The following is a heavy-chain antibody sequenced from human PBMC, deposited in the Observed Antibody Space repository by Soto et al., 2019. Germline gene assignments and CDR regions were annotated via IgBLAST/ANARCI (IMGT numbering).Heavy chain of an antibody. CDR1: GFTVSSSY. V-gene: IGHV3-66*01. J-gene: IGHJ5*01. CDR3: ALHCTGGNWFGY. CDR2: IYAGGDT. D-gene: IGHD2-8*02. Sequence: EVQVVESGGGLAQPGGSLRLSCAASGFTVSSSYMSWVRQAPGKRLEWVSVIYAGGDTFYADSVKGRFTISRDNSENTLYLQMNSLRVEDTAVYYCALHCTGGNWFGYWGQGTLVTVSS.